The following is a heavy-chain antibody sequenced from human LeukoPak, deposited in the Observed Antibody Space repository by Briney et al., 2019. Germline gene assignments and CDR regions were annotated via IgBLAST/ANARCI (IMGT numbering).Heavy chain of an antibody. Sequence: PGGSLRLSCAASGFTFSSYEMNWVRQAPGKGLEWVSYNSSSGSTIYYADSVKGRFTISRDNAKNSLYLQMNSLRAEDTAVYYCARSQYSSGWDYYYGMDVWGKGTTVTVSS. CDR2: NSSSGSTI. V-gene: IGHV3-48*03. D-gene: IGHD6-19*01. CDR1: GFTFSSYE. CDR3: ARSQYSSGWDYYYGMDV. J-gene: IGHJ6*04.